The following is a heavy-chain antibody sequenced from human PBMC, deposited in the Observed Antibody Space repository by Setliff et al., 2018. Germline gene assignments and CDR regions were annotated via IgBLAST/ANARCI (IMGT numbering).Heavy chain of an antibody. J-gene: IGHJ4*02. CDR2: VSFSGST. D-gene: IGHD3-10*01. Sequence: SETLSLTCTVSGGSFTGTTYYWGWIRQSPGKGLEWIASVSFSGSTYYNSALKSRATIFAHKSQTHFSLKLSSVTPADTAVYYCARGSEFYYGSGTIDSWGPGTLVTVSS. CDR1: GGSFTGTTYY. CDR3: ARGSEFYYGSGTIDS. V-gene: IGHV4-39*02.